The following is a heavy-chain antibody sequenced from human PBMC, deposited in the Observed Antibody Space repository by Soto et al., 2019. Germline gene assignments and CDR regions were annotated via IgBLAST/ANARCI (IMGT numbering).Heavy chain of an antibody. CDR2: IFSTDET. D-gene: IGHD2-21*01. J-gene: IGHJ4*02. CDR1: GFSLSNARMG. CDR3: ARTVARMTRDY. Sequence: QVTLKESGPVLVKPTETLTLTCTVSGFSLSNARMGVSWIRQPPGKALEWLAHIFSTDETAYSTSLKTRLTISKDTSTSQVVLTMGNMDPVDTATYYCARTVARMTRDYWGQGTLVTVSS. V-gene: IGHV2-26*01.